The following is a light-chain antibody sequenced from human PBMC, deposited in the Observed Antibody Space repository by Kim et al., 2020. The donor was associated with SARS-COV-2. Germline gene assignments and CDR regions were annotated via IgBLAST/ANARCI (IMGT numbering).Light chain of an antibody. V-gene: IGLV3-19*01. CDR3: CSRDSTAKDYV. J-gene: IGLJ1*01. Sequence: SSELTQDPTVSVALGQTVRITCQGDRLRKSYASWYQQKPGQAPILVMSDENNRPSGIPDRFSGSSSGSTASLTITGAQAEDEADYYCCSRDSTAKDYVFGTGTKVTVL. CDR1: RLRKSY. CDR2: DEN.